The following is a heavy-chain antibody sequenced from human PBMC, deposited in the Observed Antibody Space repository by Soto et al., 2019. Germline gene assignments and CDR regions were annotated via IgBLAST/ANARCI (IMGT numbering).Heavy chain of an antibody. V-gene: IGHV1-2*04. D-gene: IGHD3-22*01. J-gene: IGHJ4*02. CDR2: ITPNSGLT. Sequence: KVYCKASGYTFTYYGISWVRLAHGQGLEGMGLITPNSGLTNYEQRFQGLVTMTMDTSMSTAYMLLSRLRSNDTTVYYCARGLSPYYYDSSGQLHWGQGTLVTASS. CDR1: GYTFTYYG. CDR3: ARGLSPYYYDSSGQLH.